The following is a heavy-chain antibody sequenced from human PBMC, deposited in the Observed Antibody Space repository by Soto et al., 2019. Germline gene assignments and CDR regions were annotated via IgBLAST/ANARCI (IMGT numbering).Heavy chain of an antibody. CDR1: GFTFSTYA. CDR3: AKDRKSGSGWYWDY. Sequence: EVQLLESGGGFVQPGGSLRLSCAASGFTFSTYAMSWVRQAPGKGLEWVSGISGSGGSTYYADSVKGRFTISRDNSNNTLYLQMSSLRAEDTAVYYCAKDRKSGSGWYWDYWGQGTLVTVSS. V-gene: IGHV3-23*01. J-gene: IGHJ4*02. CDR2: ISGSGGST. D-gene: IGHD6-19*01.